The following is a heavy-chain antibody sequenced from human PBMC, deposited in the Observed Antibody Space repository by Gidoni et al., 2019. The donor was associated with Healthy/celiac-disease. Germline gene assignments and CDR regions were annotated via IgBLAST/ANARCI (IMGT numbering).Heavy chain of an antibody. Sequence: QVQLVESGGGVVQPGRSLRPPCQASGFTFSSYGMHWVRQAPGKGLEWVAVISYDGSNKYYADSVKGRFTISRDNSKNTLYLQMNSLRAEDTAVYYCAKGNDSSWWIDIWGQGTMVTVSS. J-gene: IGHJ3*02. CDR3: AKGNDSSWWIDI. CDR1: GFTFSSYG. V-gene: IGHV3-30*18. CDR2: ISYDGSNK. D-gene: IGHD6-13*01.